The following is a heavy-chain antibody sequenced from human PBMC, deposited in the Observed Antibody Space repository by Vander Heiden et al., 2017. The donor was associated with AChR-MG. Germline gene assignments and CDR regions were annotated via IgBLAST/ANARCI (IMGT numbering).Heavy chain of an antibody. Sequence: QVHLVESGGGVVQPGRSLRLSCAASGSTFSSYGLPWVRQAPGKGLEWVAIISSDGSNKYYADSVQGRFTISRDNSKNTLFLQVNSLRAEDTAVYYCAKGTSSWHFGSFYYYGMDVWGQGTPVTVSS. CDR2: ISSDGSNK. CDR1: GSTFSSYG. V-gene: IGHV3-30*18. D-gene: IGHD6-13*01. CDR3: AKGTSSWHFGSFYYYGMDV. J-gene: IGHJ6*02.